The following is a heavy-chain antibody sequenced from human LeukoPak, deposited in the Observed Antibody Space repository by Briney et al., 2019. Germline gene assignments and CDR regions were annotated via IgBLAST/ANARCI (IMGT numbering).Heavy chain of an antibody. J-gene: IGHJ4*02. CDR1: DDSITSNRNF. D-gene: IGHD1-26*01. V-gene: IGHV4-39*07. CDR3: ARDIDDVGALLDF. Sequence: SETLSLSCTISDDSITSNRNFWAWIRQPPGKGLEWITSINYSGRTYYNPSLMSRLTISVDTTKRQFSLRMTSVTAADTALYYCARDIDDVGALLDFWGQGTLVAVSS. CDR2: INYSGRT.